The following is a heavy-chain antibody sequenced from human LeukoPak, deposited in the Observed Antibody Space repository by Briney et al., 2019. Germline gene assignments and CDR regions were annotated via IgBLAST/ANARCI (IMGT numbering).Heavy chain of an antibody. Sequence: GGSLRLSCAASGSTFSDYYMSWIRQAPGKGREWVGYITSSGDDIYYANSVKGRFTISRDNAKNALFLRMSSLRVEETPTYYCASDIVATSGDFWGQGTLVSVSS. D-gene: IGHD5-12*01. CDR2: ITSSGDDI. V-gene: IGHV3-11*01. CDR1: GSTFSDYY. CDR3: ASDIVATSGDF. J-gene: IGHJ4*02.